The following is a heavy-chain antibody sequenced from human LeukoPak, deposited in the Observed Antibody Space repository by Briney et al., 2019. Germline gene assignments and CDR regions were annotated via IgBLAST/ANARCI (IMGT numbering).Heavy chain of an antibody. Sequence: ASVKVSCKASGYTFTGYYMHWVRQAPGKGLVWVSRINTDGSSTSYADSVKGRFTISRDNAKNTLYLQMNSLRAEDTAVYYCARWAAAAGYYYYYMGVWGKGTTVTVSS. CDR3: ARWAAAAGYYYYYMGV. J-gene: IGHJ6*03. D-gene: IGHD6-13*01. CDR1: GYTFTGYY. CDR2: INTDGSST. V-gene: IGHV3-74*01.